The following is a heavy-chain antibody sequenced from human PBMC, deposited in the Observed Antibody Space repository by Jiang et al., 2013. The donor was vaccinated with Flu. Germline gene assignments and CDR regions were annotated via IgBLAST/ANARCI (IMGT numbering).Heavy chain of an antibody. V-gene: IGHV1-18*04. D-gene: IGHD3-16*02. J-gene: IGHJ6*02. CDR1: GYTFDNYG. Sequence: GAEVKKPGASVKVSCKTSGYTFDNYGISWVRQAPGQGLEWMGWISTLSGHTDYAQNFQGRLILTTDTSTNTAYMELGSLRSDDTAMYYCAREVYREVDVWGQGTTVTVSS. CDR3: AREVYREVDV. CDR2: ISTLSGHT.